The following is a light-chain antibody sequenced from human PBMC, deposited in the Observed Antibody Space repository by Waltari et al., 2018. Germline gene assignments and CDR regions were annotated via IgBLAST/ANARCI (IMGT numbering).Light chain of an antibody. CDR1: SSDVGGFNY. CDR3: SSYAGSNNLVV. V-gene: IGLV2-8*01. CDR2: EVN. Sequence: QSALTQPPSASGSPGQSVTISCTGTSSDVGGFNYVSWYQHNPGKAPKLMIYEVNKRPSGVPVRFSGSKAGDTASLTVSGRQAEDEADYYCSSYAGSNNLVVFGTGTKVTVL. J-gene: IGLJ1*01.